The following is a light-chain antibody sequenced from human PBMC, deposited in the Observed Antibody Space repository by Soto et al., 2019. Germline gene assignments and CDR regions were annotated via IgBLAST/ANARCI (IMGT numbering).Light chain of an antibody. V-gene: IGKV3-15*01. CDR1: QNVNTN. Sequence: EIVMTQSPATLSVSPGERATLSCRASQNVNTNLAWYQQKPGQAPRLLIYDTSTRATGIPVRFSGSGSGTEFTLTISSLQSEDFAVYYCQQYNNWPLTFVGGTKVEIK. J-gene: IGKJ4*01. CDR3: QQYNNWPLT. CDR2: DTS.